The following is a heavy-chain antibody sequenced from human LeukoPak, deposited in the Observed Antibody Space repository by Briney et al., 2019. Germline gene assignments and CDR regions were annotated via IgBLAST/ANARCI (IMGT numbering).Heavy chain of an antibody. Sequence: SETLSLTCSGDSPSDYYWNWIRQPAGKGPEWIGRTYASGSTNYNPSLKSRVNTSRNRFSLSLSSVTAADTAVYYCARVSDGRAFDYWGQGTLVTVSS. CDR2: TYASGST. CDR1: GDSPSDYY. CDR3: ARVSDGRAFDY. D-gene: IGHD1-26*01. J-gene: IGHJ4*02. V-gene: IGHV4-4*07.